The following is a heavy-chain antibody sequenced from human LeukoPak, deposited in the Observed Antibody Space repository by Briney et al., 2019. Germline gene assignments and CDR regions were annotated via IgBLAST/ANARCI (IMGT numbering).Heavy chain of an antibody. D-gene: IGHD2-15*01. CDR3: ARDQYCSGGSCYYWFDP. CDR1: GGSISSGSYY. CDR2: INTSGST. J-gene: IGHJ5*02. Sequence: PSQTLSLTCTVSGGSISSGSYYWSWIRQPAGKGLEWIGRINTSGSTNYNPSLKSRVTISVDTSKNQFSLKLSSVTAADTAVYYCARDQYCSGGSCYYWFDPWGQGTLVTVSS. V-gene: IGHV4-61*02.